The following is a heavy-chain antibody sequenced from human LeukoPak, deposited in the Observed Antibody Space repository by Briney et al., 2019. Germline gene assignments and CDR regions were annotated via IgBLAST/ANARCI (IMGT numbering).Heavy chain of an antibody. CDR3: ARQRYSYGSVDY. CDR2: IYPSDSET. D-gene: IGHD5-18*01. Sequence: GESLQISSKGSGDSFSSFWIGWVRQMPGKGLEWMGIIYPSDSETRYSPAFQGQVTISVDKSISTAYLHWNSLKASDTAMYYCARQRYSYGSVDYWGQGTLVTVSS. CDR1: GDSFSSFW. J-gene: IGHJ4*02. V-gene: IGHV5-51*01.